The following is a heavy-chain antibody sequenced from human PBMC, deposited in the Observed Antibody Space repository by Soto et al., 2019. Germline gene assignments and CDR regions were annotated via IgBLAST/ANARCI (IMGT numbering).Heavy chain of an antibody. Sequence: ASVKVSCQASGYTFTNYGISWVRQAPGQGLEWMGWISTYNGGTKYAQRLQGRVTLTTDASTSTVYVELSSVTAADTAVYYCARESRLNTYYGLWGQGTTVTVSS. V-gene: IGHV1-18*01. D-gene: IGHD3-3*01. CDR1: GYTFTNYG. J-gene: IGHJ6*02. CDR3: ARESRLNTYYGL. CDR2: ISTYNGGT.